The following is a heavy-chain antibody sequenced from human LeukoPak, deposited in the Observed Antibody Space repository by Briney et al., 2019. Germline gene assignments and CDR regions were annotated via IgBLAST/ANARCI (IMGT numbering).Heavy chain of an antibody. J-gene: IGHJ5*02. CDR3: ARDARRAYGSGSYRCWFDP. D-gene: IGHD3-10*01. CDR1: GGTFSSYA. V-gene: IGHV1-69*06. Sequence: GASVKVSCKASGGTFSSYAISWVRQAPGQGLEWMGGIIPIFGTANYAQKFQGRVTITADKSTSTAYMELSSLRSEDTAVYYCARDARRAYGSGSYRCWFDPWGQGTLVTVSS. CDR2: IIPIFGTA.